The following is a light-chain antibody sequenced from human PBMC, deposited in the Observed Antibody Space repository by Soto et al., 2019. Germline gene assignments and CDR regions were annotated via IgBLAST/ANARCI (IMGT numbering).Light chain of an antibody. CDR1: QSVSSR. CDR2: DAS. Sequence: DIQLTQFPSFLSATVGDRVTIICRASQSVSSRLAWYKQKLGKAPKLLIYDASSWAGGVPSRFSGSGSGTDFTLTISRLEPEDFAVYYCQQYGSSSWTFGQGTKVDI. CDR3: QQYGSSSWT. V-gene: IGKV1-5*02. J-gene: IGKJ1*01.